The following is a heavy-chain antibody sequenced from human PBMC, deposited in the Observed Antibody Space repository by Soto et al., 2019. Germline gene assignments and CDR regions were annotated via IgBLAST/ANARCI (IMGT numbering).Heavy chain of an antibody. V-gene: IGHV4-59*08. D-gene: IGHD3-3*01. CDR1: GGSISSYY. CDR2: IYYSGST. Sequence: SETLSLTCTVSGGSISSYYWSWIRQPPGKGLEWIGYIYYSGSTNYNPSLKSRVTISVDTSKNQFSLKLSSVTAADTAVYYCARGTYDFWSGYYRHYYYYYYMDVWGKGTTVTVS. J-gene: IGHJ6*03. CDR3: ARGTYDFWSGYYRHYYYYYYMDV.